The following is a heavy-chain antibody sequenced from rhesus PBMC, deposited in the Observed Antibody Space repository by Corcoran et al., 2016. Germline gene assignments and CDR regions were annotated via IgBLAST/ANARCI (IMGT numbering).Heavy chain of an antibody. CDR3: ARSPHKYNRCDV. CDR2: IYGSGVGT. CDR1: GGSISSNF. V-gene: IGHV4S2*01. D-gene: IGHD3S6*01. Sequence: QVQLQESGPGLVKPSETLPLTCAVSGGSISSNFWNWIRQAPGKGLGWIGRIYGSGVGTGDAPPQKSRVTISIETSKNQISLKLNSVAAADTAVYFWARSPHKYNRCDVWGAGVLVTVSS. J-gene: IGHJ5-1*01.